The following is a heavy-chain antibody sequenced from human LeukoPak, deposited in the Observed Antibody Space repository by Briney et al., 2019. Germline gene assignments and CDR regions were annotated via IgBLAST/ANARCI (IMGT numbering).Heavy chain of an antibody. CDR1: GDSINSLDL. V-gene: IGHV4-4*02. Sequence: SETLSLTCTVSGDSINSLDLWSRVRQPPGKGLEWIGEMYLSGTTHSNPSVKSRVTISIDKSKNQFFLNLSSVTAADTAVYYCAGLVGRYSSGLYYYYFDYWGQGTLVTVSS. CDR3: AGLVGRYSSGLYYYYFDY. J-gene: IGHJ4*02. D-gene: IGHD3-22*01. CDR2: MYLSGTT.